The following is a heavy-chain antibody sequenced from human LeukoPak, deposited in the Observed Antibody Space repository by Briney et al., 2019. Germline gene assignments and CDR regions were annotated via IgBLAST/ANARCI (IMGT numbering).Heavy chain of an antibody. Sequence: GGSLRLSCAASGFTFSSYGMHWVRQAPGKGLEWVAFIRYDGSNKYYADSVKGRFTISRDNSKNTLYLQMNSLRAEDTAVYYCAREFGDRYYYYYMDVWGKGTTVTVSS. CDR3: AREFGDRYYYYYMDV. V-gene: IGHV3-30*02. D-gene: IGHD3-10*01. J-gene: IGHJ6*03. CDR2: IRYDGSNK. CDR1: GFTFSSYG.